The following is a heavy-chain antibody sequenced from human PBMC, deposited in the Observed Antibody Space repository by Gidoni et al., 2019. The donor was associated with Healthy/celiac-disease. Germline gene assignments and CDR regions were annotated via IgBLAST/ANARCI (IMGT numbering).Heavy chain of an antibody. D-gene: IGHD3-10*01. CDR2: ISGSSSTI. V-gene: IGHV3-48*02. CDR3: ARDQDTMVRDYYFDY. J-gene: IGHJ4*02. Sequence: EVQLVESGGGLVQPGGSLRLSCAASGFTFSSYSMNWVRQAPGKGLEWVSYISGSSSTIYYADSVKGRFTISRDNAKNSLYLQMNSLRDEDTAVYYCARDQDTMVRDYYFDYWGQGTLVTVSS. CDR1: GFTFSSYS.